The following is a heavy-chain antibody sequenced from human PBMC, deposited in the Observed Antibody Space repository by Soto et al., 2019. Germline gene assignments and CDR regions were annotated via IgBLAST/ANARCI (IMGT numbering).Heavy chain of an antibody. CDR3: ARGWCVRTSLMVCFDP. J-gene: IGHJ5*02. CDR2: INHRGTT. V-gene: IGHV4-34*01. Sequence: QVHLQQWGAGLLKPSETLSLTCRVDGGSFSDNYWNWIRQSPGKGLEWIGEINHRGTTNYNPSLRSRATLSVDTFKSEFSLRMTSVTAADTAVYYCARGWCVRTSLMVCFDPWGQGTLGTVCS. D-gene: IGHD2-8*01. CDR1: GGSFSDNY.